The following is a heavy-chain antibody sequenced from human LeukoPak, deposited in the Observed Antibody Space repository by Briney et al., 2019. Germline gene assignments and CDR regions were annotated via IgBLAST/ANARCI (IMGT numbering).Heavy chain of an antibody. CDR2: ISSSGGSV. Sequence: GGSLRLSCAVSGFTFSRYSMNWVRQAPGKGLEWVSYISSSGGSVSYGDSVKGRFTISRDNARNSLYLQMNSLRPEDTALYYCAKDIAKKKYFDWLTMGYWGQGTLVTVSS. CDR3: AKDIAKKKYFDWLTMGY. CDR1: GFTFSRYS. D-gene: IGHD3-9*01. J-gene: IGHJ4*02. V-gene: IGHV3-48*01.